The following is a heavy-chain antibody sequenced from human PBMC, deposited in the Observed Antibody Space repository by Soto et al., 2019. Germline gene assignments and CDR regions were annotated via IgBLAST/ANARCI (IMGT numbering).Heavy chain of an antibody. D-gene: IGHD5-18*01. Sequence: GGSLRLSCAASGFTFSSYAMHWVRQAPGKGLEWVAVISYDGSNKYYADSVKGRFTISRDNSKNTLYLQMNSLRAEDTAVYYCARDRREDTAMEPYYYYGMDVWGQGTTVTVSS. CDR1: GFTFSSYA. CDR2: ISYDGSNK. V-gene: IGHV3-30-3*01. J-gene: IGHJ6*02. CDR3: ARDRREDTAMEPYYYYGMDV.